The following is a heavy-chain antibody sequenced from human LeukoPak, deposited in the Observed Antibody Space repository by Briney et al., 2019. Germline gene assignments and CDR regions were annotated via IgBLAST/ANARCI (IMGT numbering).Heavy chain of an antibody. Sequence: SETLSLTCTVSGGSISSYYWSWIRQPAGKGLEWIGRIYTSGSTNYNPSLKSRVTMSVDTSKNQFSLKLSPVTAADTAVYYCARGTYSSGWSTFDYWGQGTLVTVSS. CDR3: ARGTYSSGWSTFDY. D-gene: IGHD6-19*01. CDR2: IYTSGST. CDR1: GGSISSYY. V-gene: IGHV4-4*07. J-gene: IGHJ4*02.